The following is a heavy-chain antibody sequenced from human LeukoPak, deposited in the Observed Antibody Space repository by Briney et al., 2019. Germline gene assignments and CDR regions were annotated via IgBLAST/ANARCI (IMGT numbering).Heavy chain of an antibody. J-gene: IGHJ4*02. V-gene: IGHV4-59*01. CDR2: IYYSVIS. D-gene: IGHD3-10*01. CDR3: ARGSGGDGSGSL. CDR1: GDSINTYY. Sequence: PSETLSLTCTVSGDSINTYYRSWIRQPPGKGLEWIGYIYYSVISDYNPSLKSRVTMSVDISTRQISLKLSSVTAADTAVYYCARGSGGDGSGSLWGQGTLVTVSS.